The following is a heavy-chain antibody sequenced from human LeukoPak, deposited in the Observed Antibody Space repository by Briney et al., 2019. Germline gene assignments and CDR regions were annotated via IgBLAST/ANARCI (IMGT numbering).Heavy chain of an antibody. CDR2: INSDGSST. V-gene: IGHV3-74*01. CDR3: ATLYSSGSPFSD. Sequence: PGGSVRLSCAASGFAFSSYWMHWVRQAPGKGLVWVSRINSDGSSTSYADSVKGRFTISRDNAKNTLYLQMNSLRAEDTAVYYCATLYSSGSPFSDWGQGTLVTVSS. D-gene: IGHD6-19*01. CDR1: GFAFSSYW. J-gene: IGHJ4*02.